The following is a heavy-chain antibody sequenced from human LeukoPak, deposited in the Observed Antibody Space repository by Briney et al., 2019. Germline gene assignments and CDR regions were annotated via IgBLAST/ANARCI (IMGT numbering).Heavy chain of an antibody. CDR3: ARVILWAAATGSFNALDI. V-gene: IGHV1-18*01. J-gene: IGHJ3*02. CDR1: GSTFTSFG. Sequence: ASVKVSCSASGSTFTSFGVTWVRQAPAPGQEWMGWINIYNGNTNYARVLHGRVTMTTDTSTRTVYMELGSRRSDDTAVYYCARVILWAAATGSFNALDIWGQGTMVTVSS. CDR2: INIYNGNT. D-gene: IGHD3-9*01.